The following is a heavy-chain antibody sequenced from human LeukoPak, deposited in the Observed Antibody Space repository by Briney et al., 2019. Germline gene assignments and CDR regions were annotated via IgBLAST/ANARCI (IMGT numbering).Heavy chain of an antibody. Sequence: GGSLRLSCAASGFTFSGSAMHWVRQASGRGLEWVGRIRSKANSYATAYAASVKGRFTITRDDSKNTAYLQMNSLKTEDTAVYYCTTDQDTAMAQPFDYWGQGTLVTVSS. V-gene: IGHV3-73*01. CDR1: GFTFSGSA. D-gene: IGHD5-18*01. CDR2: IRSKANSYAT. J-gene: IGHJ4*02. CDR3: TTDQDTAMAQPFDY.